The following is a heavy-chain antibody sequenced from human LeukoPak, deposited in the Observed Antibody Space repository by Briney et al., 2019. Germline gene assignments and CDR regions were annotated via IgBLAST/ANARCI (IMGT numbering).Heavy chain of an antibody. D-gene: IGHD1-7*01. Sequence: GASVKVSCKTSGCTFSNYNINWVRQAPGQGLEWMGWINPYNGNTNYAQNLQGRVTMTTDTSTGTAYVELRSLRSEDTAVYYCATLGGNYGSDYWGQGTLVTVSS. CDR1: GCTFSNYN. CDR2: INPYNGNT. J-gene: IGHJ4*02. CDR3: ATLGGNYGSDY. V-gene: IGHV1-18*01.